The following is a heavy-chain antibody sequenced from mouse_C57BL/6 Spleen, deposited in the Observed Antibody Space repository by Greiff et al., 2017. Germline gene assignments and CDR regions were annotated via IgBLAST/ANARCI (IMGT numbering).Heavy chain of an antibody. V-gene: IGHV1-52*01. J-gene: IGHJ1*03. CDR3: ARFLRGWYVDV. CDR2: IDPSDSEP. Sequence: QVQLQQPGAELVRPGSSVKLSCKASGYTFTSYWMHWVKQRPIQGLEWIGNIDPSDSEPHYNQKFKDKAKLTVDKSSSTASMPLSSLTSEDSAVFYGARFLRGWYVDVWGTGTTVTVSS. CDR1: GYTFTSYW. D-gene: IGHD3-2*02.